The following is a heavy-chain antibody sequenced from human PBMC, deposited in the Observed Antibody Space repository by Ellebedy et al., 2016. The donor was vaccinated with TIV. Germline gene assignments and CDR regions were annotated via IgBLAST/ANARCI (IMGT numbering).Heavy chain of an antibody. V-gene: IGHV3-23*01. CDR1: GFTFSTYA. CDR3: AKKFCGGGSCYPGVFYYGMDV. CDR2: ITGSGGDR. Sequence: GESLKISXAASGFTFSTYAMTWVRLAPGKGLKWVSTITGSGGDRYYADSVKGRFTISRDNSKNTLYLQMNSLRAEDTAVYYCAKKFCGGGSCYPGVFYYGMDVWGQGTTVTVSS. D-gene: IGHD2-15*01. J-gene: IGHJ6*02.